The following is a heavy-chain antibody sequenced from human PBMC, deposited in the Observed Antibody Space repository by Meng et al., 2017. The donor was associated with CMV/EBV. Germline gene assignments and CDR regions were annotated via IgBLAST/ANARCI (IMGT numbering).Heavy chain of an antibody. Sequence: ASVKVSCKASGYTFTGYYMRWVRQAPGQGLEWMGWINPNSGGTNYAQKFQGRVTMTRDTSISTAYMELSRLRSDDTAVYYCAREGRSSERGDAFDIWGQGTMVTVSS. V-gene: IGHV1-2*02. CDR3: AREGRSSERGDAFDI. D-gene: IGHD2-2*01. CDR2: INPNSGGT. J-gene: IGHJ3*02. CDR1: GYTFTGYY.